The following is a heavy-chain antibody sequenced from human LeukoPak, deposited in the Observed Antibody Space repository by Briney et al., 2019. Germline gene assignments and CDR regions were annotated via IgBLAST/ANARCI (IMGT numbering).Heavy chain of an antibody. Sequence: SETLSLTCTVSGGSVSSGRYYWSWIRQPAGKGLEWIGRIYTRGSTNYNPSLKSRVTISVDTSKNQFSLSLTSVTAADTAVYYCATDGMVRGPDAWFDSWGQGILVTVSS. J-gene: IGHJ5*01. D-gene: IGHD3-10*01. CDR1: GGSVSSGRYY. CDR3: ATDGMVRGPDAWFDS. V-gene: IGHV4-61*02. CDR2: IYTRGST.